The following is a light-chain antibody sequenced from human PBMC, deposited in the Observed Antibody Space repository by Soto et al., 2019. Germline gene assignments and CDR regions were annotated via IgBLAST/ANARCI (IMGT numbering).Light chain of an antibody. V-gene: IGLV1-40*01. CDR1: SSNIGAGYD. Sequence: QPVLTQPPSVSGAPGQRITISCTGSSSNIGAGYDVHWYQQRPGTAPKVLIYGNSNRPSGVPDRFSGSKSGTSASLAITGLQAADEADYYCQSYDSSLSGSVFGGGTQLTVL. J-gene: IGLJ3*02. CDR3: QSYDSSLSGSV. CDR2: GNS.